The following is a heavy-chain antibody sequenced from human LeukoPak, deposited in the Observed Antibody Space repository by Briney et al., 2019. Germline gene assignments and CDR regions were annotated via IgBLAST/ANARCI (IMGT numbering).Heavy chain of an antibody. Sequence: SETLSLTCTVSGGSISSYYWSWIRQPPGKGLEWIGYIYYSGSTNYNPSLKSRVTISVDTSKNQFSLKLSSVTAADTAVYYCARGRGIAAAGTRCDYFDYWGQGTLVTVSS. CDR2: IYYSGST. CDR1: GGSISSYY. D-gene: IGHD6-13*01. V-gene: IGHV4-59*12. CDR3: ARGRGIAAAGTRCDYFDY. J-gene: IGHJ4*02.